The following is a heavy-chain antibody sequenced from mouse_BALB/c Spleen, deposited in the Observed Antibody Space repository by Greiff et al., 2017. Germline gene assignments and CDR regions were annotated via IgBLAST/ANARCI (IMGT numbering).Heavy chain of an antibody. J-gene: IGHJ4*01. Sequence: EVQVVESGPELVKPGASVKISCKASGYSFTGYFMNWVKQSHGKSLEWIGRINPYNGDTFYNQKFKGKATLTVDKSSSTAHMELLSLTSEDSAVYYCGRPRGRYEDAMDYWGQGTSVTVSS. CDR2: INPYNGDT. V-gene: IGHV1-37*01. CDR1: GYSFTGYF. D-gene: IGHD2-14*01. CDR3: GRPRGRYEDAMDY.